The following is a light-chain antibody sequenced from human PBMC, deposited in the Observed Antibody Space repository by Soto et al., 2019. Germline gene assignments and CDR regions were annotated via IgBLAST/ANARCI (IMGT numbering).Light chain of an antibody. CDR2: GAS. J-gene: IGKJ3*01. Sequence: AIQLTQSPSSLSASIGDRVTITCRASLNIRNDLAWFQQRPGKAPKLLISGASTLQSGVPSRFSGSGSGTHFTLTTSSLQPDDFATYYCLQDYNFPFTFGPGTKVDL. V-gene: IGKV1-6*01. CDR3: LQDYNFPFT. CDR1: LNIRND.